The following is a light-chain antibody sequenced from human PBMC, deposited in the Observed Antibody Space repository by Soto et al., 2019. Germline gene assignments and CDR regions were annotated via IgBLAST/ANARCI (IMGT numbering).Light chain of an antibody. CDR3: SSYTSSSTLPYV. J-gene: IGLJ1*01. V-gene: IGLV2-14*02. CDR1: SSDVGRYNL. CDR2: EGS. Sequence: QSALTQPASVSGSPGQSITISCTGTSSDVGRYNLVSWYQQHPGKAPKLMIYEGSKRPSGVSNRFSGSKSGTTASLTISGLQAEDEADYYCSSYTSSSTLPYVFGTGNKGTVL.